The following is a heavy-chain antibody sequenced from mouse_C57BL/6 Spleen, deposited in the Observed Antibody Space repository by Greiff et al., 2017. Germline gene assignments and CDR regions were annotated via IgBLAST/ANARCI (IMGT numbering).Heavy chain of an antibody. J-gene: IGHJ1*03. CDR3: ARIGGYWYFDV. D-gene: IGHD3-1*01. CDR1: GYTFTSYW. V-gene: IGHV1-61*01. CDR2: IYPSDSET. Sequence: VQLQQSGAELVRPGSSVKLSCKASGYTFTSYWMDWVKQRPGQGLEWIGNIYPSDSETHYNQKFKDKATLTVDKSSSTAYMQLSSLTSEDSAVYYCARIGGYWYFDVWGTGTTVTVSS.